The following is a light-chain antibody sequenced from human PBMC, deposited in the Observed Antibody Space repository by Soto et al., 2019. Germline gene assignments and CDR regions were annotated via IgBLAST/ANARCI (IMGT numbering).Light chain of an antibody. CDR1: SSDVGGYNY. V-gene: IGLV2-8*01. CDR3: SSYAGSNVV. Sequence: QSVLTQPPSASGSPGQSVTLSCTGTSSDVGGYNYVSWYQQHPGKAPKLMIYEVSKRPSGVPDCFSGSKSGNTASLTVSGLQAEDEDDYYCSSYAGSNVVFGGGTKLTVL. CDR2: EVS. J-gene: IGLJ2*01.